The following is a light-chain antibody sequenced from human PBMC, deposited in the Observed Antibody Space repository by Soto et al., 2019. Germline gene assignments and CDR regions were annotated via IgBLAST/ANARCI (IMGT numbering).Light chain of an antibody. CDR3: QQYTSYSWT. CDR1: QSISSW. J-gene: IGKJ1*01. Sequence: DIQMTQSPSTLSASVGDRVTITCRASQSISSWLAWYQQKPGKAPKLLIYDASSLDSGVPSRFSGSGFGTEFTLTISSLQPDDFATYYCQQYTSYSWTFGQGTKVEIK. CDR2: DAS. V-gene: IGKV1-5*01.